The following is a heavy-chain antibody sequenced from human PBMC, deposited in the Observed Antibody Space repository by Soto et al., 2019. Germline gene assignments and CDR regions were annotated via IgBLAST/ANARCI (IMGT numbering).Heavy chain of an antibody. CDR3: AKSPTMVRGVIMLNWFDP. CDR1: GGSISSGGYY. J-gene: IGHJ5*02. D-gene: IGHD3-10*01. CDR2: IYYSGST. Sequence: PSETLSLTCTVSGGSISSGGYYWSWIRQHPGKSLEWIGYIYYSGSTYYNQSLKSRVTISVDTSKNQFSLKLSSVTAADTAVYYCAKSPTMVRGVIMLNWFDPWGQGTLVTVSS. V-gene: IGHV4-31*03.